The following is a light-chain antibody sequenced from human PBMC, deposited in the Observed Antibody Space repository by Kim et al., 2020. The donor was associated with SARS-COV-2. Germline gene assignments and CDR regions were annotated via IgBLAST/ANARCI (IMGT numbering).Light chain of an antibody. V-gene: IGLV2-8*01. CDR1: SSDVGGYNY. J-gene: IGLJ1*01. CDR2: EVS. Sequence: SVTISCTGTSSDVGGYNYVSWYQQHPGKAPKLMIYEVSKWPSGVPDRFSGSKSGNTASLTVSGLQAEDEADYYCSSYAGSNTLNYVFGTGTKVTVL. CDR3: SSYAGSNTLNYV.